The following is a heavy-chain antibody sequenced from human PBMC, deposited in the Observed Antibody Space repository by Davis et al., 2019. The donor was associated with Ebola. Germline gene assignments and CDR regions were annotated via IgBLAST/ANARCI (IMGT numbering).Heavy chain of an antibody. CDR2: ISYDGSNK. CDR1: GFTFSSYG. D-gene: IGHD5-18*01. V-gene: IGHV3-30*18. CDR3: AKEEGGTAMVTGAWDY. Sequence: PGGSLRLSCAASGFTFSSYGMHWVRQAPGKGLEWVAVISYDGSNKYYADSVKGRFTISRDNSKNTLYLQMNSLRAEDTAVYYCAKEEGGTAMVTGAWDYWGQGTLVTVSS. J-gene: IGHJ4*02.